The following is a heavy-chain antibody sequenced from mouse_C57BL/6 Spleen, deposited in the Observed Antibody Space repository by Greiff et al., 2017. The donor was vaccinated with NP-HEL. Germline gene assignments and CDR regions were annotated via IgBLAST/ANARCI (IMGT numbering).Heavy chain of an antibody. V-gene: IGHV5-4*01. CDR2: ISDGGSYT. CDR1: GFTFSSYA. Sequence: EVKLMESGGGLVKPGGSLKLSCAASGFTFSSYAMSWVRQTPEKRLEWVATISDGGSYTYYPDNVKGRFTISRDNAKINLYLQMSHLKSEDTAMYYCARDGDYDEGYAMDYWGQGTSVTVSS. CDR3: ARDGDYDEGYAMDY. J-gene: IGHJ4*01. D-gene: IGHD2-4*01.